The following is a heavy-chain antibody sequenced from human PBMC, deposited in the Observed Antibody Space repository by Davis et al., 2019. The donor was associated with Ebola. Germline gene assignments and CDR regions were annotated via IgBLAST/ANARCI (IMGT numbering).Heavy chain of an antibody. Sequence: GGSLRLSCAASGFTFSSYEMNWVRQAPGKGLEWVSYISSSGSTIYYADSVKGRFTISRDNAKNSLYLQMNSLRAEDTAVYYCARDSRDIVVVVAGRTGFDYWGQGTLVTVSS. J-gene: IGHJ4*02. CDR2: ISSSGSTI. CDR3: ARDSRDIVVVVAGRTGFDY. D-gene: IGHD2-15*01. CDR1: GFTFSSYE. V-gene: IGHV3-48*03.